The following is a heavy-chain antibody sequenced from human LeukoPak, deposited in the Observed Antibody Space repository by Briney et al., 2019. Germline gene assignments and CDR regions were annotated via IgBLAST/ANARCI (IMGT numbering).Heavy chain of an antibody. D-gene: IGHD3-22*01. CDR2: ICYSGST. J-gene: IGHJ4*02. CDR3: ARQYYYDSSGYYPSFGY. CDR1: GGSISSSSYY. Sequence: SETLSLACAVSGGSISSSSYYWGWIRQPPGKGLEWIASICYSGSTYYNPSLKSRVTISVDTSKNQFSLKLSSVTAADTAVYYCARQYYYDSSGYYPSFGYWGQGTLVTVSS. V-gene: IGHV4-39*01.